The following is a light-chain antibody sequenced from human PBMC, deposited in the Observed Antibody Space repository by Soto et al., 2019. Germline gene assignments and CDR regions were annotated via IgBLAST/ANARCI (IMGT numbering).Light chain of an antibody. J-gene: IGKJ5*01. V-gene: IGKV3-15*01. CDR3: QQYDNYIT. Sequence: EIVMTQSPATLSVSPGERATLSCRASQSVSRNLAWYQHKPGQAPRLLIYGASTRATGVPARFSGSGSETEFTLTISSLQSEDFAVYYCQQYDNYITFGQGTRLEI. CDR2: GAS. CDR1: QSVSRN.